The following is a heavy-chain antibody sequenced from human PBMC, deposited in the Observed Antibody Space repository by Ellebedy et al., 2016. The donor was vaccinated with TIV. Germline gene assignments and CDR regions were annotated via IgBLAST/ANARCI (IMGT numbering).Heavy chain of an antibody. V-gene: IGHV3-73*01. CDR1: EFTFSGSA. Sequence: PGGSLRLSCAASEFTFSGSAMPWVRQASGKGLEWVGRIRSKANNYATAYAASVKARFTISRDDSKNTAYLQMNSLKTEDTAVYYCVHIVVVTATGYWGQGTLVTVSS. CDR3: VHIVVVTATGY. CDR2: IRSKANNYAT. J-gene: IGHJ4*02. D-gene: IGHD2-21*02.